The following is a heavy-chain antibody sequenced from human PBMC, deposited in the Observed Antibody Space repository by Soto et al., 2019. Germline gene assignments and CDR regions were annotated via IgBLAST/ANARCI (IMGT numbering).Heavy chain of an antibody. CDR3: ARRDNWSDGWYDP. V-gene: IGHV4-39*01. CDR2: IYYSGST. CDR1: GGSISNSTYY. D-gene: IGHD1-20*01. J-gene: IGHJ5*02. Sequence: SETLSLTCSVSGGSISNSTYYWGWIRQPPGKGLEWIGTIYYSGSTLYNPSLKSRVTISVDTSKNQFSLKLYSVTAADTAVYYCARRDNWSDGWYDPWGQGTLVTVSS.